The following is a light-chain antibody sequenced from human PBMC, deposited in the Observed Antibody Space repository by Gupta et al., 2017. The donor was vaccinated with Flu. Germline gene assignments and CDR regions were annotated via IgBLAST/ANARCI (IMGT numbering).Light chain of an antibody. CDR2: RND. CDR3: AAWDDTLSAVV. CDR1: KSNIENNY. V-gene: IGLV1-47*01. Sequence: QSILTQPPSASETPGQRVTFSCSGSKSNIENNYVYWYHQVPGAAPKLLIYRNDQRPSGVPDRFSASKSGTSASLTIGGLRSEDGGDYYCAAWDDTLSAVVFGGGTKVTVL. J-gene: IGLJ2*01.